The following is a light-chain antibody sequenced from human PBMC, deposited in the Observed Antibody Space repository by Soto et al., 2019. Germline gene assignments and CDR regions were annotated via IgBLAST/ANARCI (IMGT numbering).Light chain of an antibody. CDR3: QQYGSSPKT. Sequence: EIVLTQSPGTLSLYPGERATLSCRASQSVSSSYLAWYQQKPGQAPRLLIYGASSRATGTPDRFNGSGSGTDFTLTISRLEPEDFAVYYCQQYGSSPKTFGQGTKVEIK. CDR2: GAS. CDR1: QSVSSSY. J-gene: IGKJ1*01. V-gene: IGKV3-20*01.